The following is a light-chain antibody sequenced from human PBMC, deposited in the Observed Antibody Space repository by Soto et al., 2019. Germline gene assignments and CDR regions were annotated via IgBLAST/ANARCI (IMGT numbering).Light chain of an antibody. CDR1: SSDVGGYNY. J-gene: IGLJ1*01. V-gene: IGLV2-14*01. CDR2: DVS. Sequence: QSVLTQPASVSGSPGQSITISCTGTSSDVGGYNYVSWYQQHPGKAPKLMIYDVSNRPSGVSNRFSGSKSGNTASLTISGLQAEDEADHYCSSYTSSSTLVFGTGTKLTVL. CDR3: SSYTSSSTLV.